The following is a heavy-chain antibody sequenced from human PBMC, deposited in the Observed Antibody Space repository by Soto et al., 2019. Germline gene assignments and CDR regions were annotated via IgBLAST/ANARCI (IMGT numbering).Heavy chain of an antibody. CDR2: ISSSSSYI. CDR1: GFTFSSYS. D-gene: IGHD5-12*01. J-gene: IGHJ4*02. CDR3: ARDRLMATGTIGY. Sequence: LSCAASGFTFSSYSMNWVRQAPGKGLEWVSSISSSSSYIYYADSVKGRFTISRDNAKNSLYLQMNSLRAEDTAVYYCARDRLMATGTIGYWGQGTLVTVSS. V-gene: IGHV3-21*01.